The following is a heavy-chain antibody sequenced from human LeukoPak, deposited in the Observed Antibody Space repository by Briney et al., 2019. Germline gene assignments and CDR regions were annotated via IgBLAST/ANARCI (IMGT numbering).Heavy chain of an antibody. J-gene: IGHJ4*02. CDR2: ISGSGGST. V-gene: IGHV3-23*01. CDR1: GFTFSSYA. CDR3: TKEGLRYFDWLLYPYYFDY. D-gene: IGHD3-9*01. Sequence: GRSLRLSCAASGFTFSSYAMSWVRQAPGKGLEWVSAISGSGGSTYYADFVKGRFTISRDNSKNTLYLQMNSLRAEGTAVYYCTKEGLRYFDWLLYPYYFDYWGRGTLVTVSS.